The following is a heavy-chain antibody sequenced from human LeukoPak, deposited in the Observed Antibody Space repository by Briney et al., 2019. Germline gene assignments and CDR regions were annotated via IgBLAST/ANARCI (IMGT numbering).Heavy chain of an antibody. V-gene: IGHV3-30-3*01. CDR3: ARDGTSIAARPGEY. J-gene: IGHJ4*02. CDR1: GFTVSSNY. D-gene: IGHD6-6*01. CDR2: ISYDGNNK. Sequence: GGSLRLPFAASGFTVSSNYLSLVRQAPGKGLGWVAVISYDGNNKYYADSVKGRFTISRDNSKNTLYLQMNSLRAEDTAVYYCARDGTSIAARPGEYWGQGTLVTASS.